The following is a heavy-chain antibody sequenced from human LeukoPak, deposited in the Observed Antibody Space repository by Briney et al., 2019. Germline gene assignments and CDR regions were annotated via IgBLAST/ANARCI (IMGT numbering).Heavy chain of an antibody. CDR1: GFTFSSYS. J-gene: IGHJ3*02. Sequence: PGGSLRLSCAASGFTFSSYSMNWVRQAPGKGLEGVSSISSSSSYIYYADSVKGRFTISRDNAKNSLSLHMNSLRVEDTAVYYCEREGMGRRAFDIWGQGTMVTVSS. V-gene: IGHV3-21*01. D-gene: IGHD3-10*01. CDR2: ISSSSSYI. CDR3: EREGMGRRAFDI.